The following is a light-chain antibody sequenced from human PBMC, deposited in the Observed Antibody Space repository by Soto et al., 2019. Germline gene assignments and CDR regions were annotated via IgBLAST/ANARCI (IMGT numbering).Light chain of an antibody. CDR2: GAS. CDR1: QSISSNF. Sequence: EIVLTQSPSTLSLSPGEGATLSCRASQSISSNFLAWYQQKRGQAPRLLIHGASNRATGIPDRFSGSGSGTDFTLTINRLEPEDFAMYYCQQYGSMWTFGQGTKVDIK. J-gene: IGKJ1*01. V-gene: IGKV3-20*01. CDR3: QQYGSMWT.